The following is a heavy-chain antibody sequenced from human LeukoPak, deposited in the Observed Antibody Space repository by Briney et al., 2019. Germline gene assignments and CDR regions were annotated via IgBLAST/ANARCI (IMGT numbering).Heavy chain of an antibody. CDR3: ARAGTIVVVVAALPKARHPGMDV. V-gene: IGHV1-46*01. D-gene: IGHD2-15*01. Sequence: GASVKVSCKASGYTFTSYYMHWVRQAPGQGLEWMGIINPSGGSTSYAQKFQGRVTMTRDTSTSTVYMELSSLRSEDTAVYYCARAGTIVVVVAALPKARHPGMDVWGQGTTVTVSS. J-gene: IGHJ6*02. CDR1: GYTFTSYY. CDR2: INPSGGST.